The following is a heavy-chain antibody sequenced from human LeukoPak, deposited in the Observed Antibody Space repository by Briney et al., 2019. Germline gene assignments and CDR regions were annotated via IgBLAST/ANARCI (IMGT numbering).Heavy chain of an antibody. CDR2: INSDGSST. V-gene: IGHV3-74*01. CDR1: GFTFSSYW. D-gene: IGHD3-3*01. J-gene: IGHJ6*02. Sequence: GGSLRLSCAASGFTFSSYWMRWVRQAPGKGLVWVSRINSDGSSTSYADSVKGRFTISRDNAKNTLYLQMNSLRAEDTAVYYCARVGSYDFWSGIHYYYGMDVWGQGTTVTVSS. CDR3: ARVGSYDFWSGIHYYYGMDV.